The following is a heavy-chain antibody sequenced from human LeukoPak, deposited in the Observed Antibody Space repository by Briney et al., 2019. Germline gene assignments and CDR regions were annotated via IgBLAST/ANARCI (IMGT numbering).Heavy chain of an antibody. CDR3: ATKPNAKYYFDY. CDR2: IYYSGVT. J-gene: IGHJ4*02. Sequence: SETLSLTCAVSDYSVSGNNWWGWIRQPPGKGLEWIGYIYYSGVTYYNPSLKSRVTMSLDTSNNQFSLRLNSVTAVDTAVYYCATKPNAKYYFDYWGQGILVTVSS. V-gene: IGHV4-28*01. CDR1: DYSVSGNNW.